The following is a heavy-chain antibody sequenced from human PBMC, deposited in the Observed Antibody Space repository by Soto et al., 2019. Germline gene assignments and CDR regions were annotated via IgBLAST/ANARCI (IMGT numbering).Heavy chain of an antibody. D-gene: IGHD2-2*01. CDR2: ISAYNGNT. V-gene: IGHV1-18*01. Sequence: ASVKVSCKASGYTFTSYGISWVRQAPGQGLEWMGWISAYNGNTNYAQKLQGRVTMTTDTSTSTAYMELRSLRSDDTAVYYCARVNIVVVPAGYYYYYMDVWGKGTTVTVSS. CDR3: ARVNIVVVPAGYYYYYMDV. J-gene: IGHJ6*03. CDR1: GYTFTSYG.